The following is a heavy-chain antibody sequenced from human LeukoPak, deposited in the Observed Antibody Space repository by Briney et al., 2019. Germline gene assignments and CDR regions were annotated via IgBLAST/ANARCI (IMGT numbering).Heavy chain of an antibody. J-gene: IGHJ5*01. CDR3: ATDRGVRDS. CDR1: GFTFSSYW. CDR2: IKSKTDGGTT. V-gene: IGHV3-15*01. D-gene: IGHD3-10*01. Sequence: GGSLRLSCAASGFTFSSYWMSWVRQAPGKGLEWVGRIKSKTDGGTTDYAAPVKQRFTISRDDSKNTLSLQMNSLKTEDTAVYYCATDRGVRDSWGQGTLVTVSS.